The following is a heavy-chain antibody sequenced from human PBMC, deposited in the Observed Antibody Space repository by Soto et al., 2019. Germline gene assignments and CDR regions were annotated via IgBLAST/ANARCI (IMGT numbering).Heavy chain of an antibody. CDR2: IFDSGIT. CDR3: ARGSLKFDF. D-gene: IGHD3-10*01. J-gene: IGHJ4*02. CDR1: GGSLSYYY. V-gene: IGHV4-4*07. Sequence: PSETLSLTCSVSGGSLSYYYWSWIRQPAGRGLEWIGRIFDSGITNYSPSLRSRITMSVDTSKNQFSPKLSSVTAADTAVYYCARGSLKFDFWGLGTLVTVSS.